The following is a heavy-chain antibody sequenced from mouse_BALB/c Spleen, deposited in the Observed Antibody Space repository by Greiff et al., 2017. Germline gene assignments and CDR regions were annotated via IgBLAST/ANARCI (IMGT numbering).Heavy chain of an antibody. CDR1: GYTFTEYI. CDR2: FYPGSGSI. D-gene: IGHD2-1*01. CDR3: ARHEENYGNYYAMDY. Sequence: QVQLKESGAELVKPGASVKLSCKASGYTFTEYIIHWVKQRSGQGLEWIGWFYPGSGSIKYNEKFKDKATLTADKSSSTVYMELSRLTSEDSAVYFCARHEENYGNYYAMDYWGQGTSVTVSS. V-gene: IGHV1-62-2*01. J-gene: IGHJ4*01.